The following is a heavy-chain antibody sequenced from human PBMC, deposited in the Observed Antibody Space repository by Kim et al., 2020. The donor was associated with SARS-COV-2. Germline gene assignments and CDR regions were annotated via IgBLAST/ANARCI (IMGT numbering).Heavy chain of an antibody. D-gene: IGHD3-22*01. V-gene: IGHV1-18*01. Sequence: ASVKVSRKASGYTFTSYGISWVRQAPGQGLEWMGWISAYNGNTNYAQKLQGRVTMTTDTSTSTAYMELRSLRSDDTAVYYCGLAPSSGYLYYYYGMDVWGQGTTVTVSS. CDR2: ISAYNGNT. CDR1: GYTFTSYG. J-gene: IGHJ6*02. CDR3: GLAPSSGYLYYYYGMDV.